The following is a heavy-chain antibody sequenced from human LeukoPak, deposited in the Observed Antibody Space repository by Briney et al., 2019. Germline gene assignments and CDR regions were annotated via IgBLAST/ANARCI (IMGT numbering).Heavy chain of an antibody. D-gene: IGHD6-19*01. CDR1: GYSISSGYY. V-gene: IGHV4-38-2*02. CDR3: ARGVLRYSSGYVDH. Sequence: PSETLSLTCTVSGYSISSGYYWGWIRQPPGKGLEWIGSIYHSGSTYYNPSLKSRVTISVDTSKNQFSLKLSSVTAADTAVYYCARGVLRYSSGYVDHWGQGTLVTVSS. J-gene: IGHJ4*02. CDR2: IYHSGST.